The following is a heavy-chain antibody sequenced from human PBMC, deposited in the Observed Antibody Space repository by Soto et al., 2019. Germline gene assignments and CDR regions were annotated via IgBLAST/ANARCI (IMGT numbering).Heavy chain of an antibody. CDR1: GYTFTSYD. CDR3: ANGRGLELRWVYFDS. J-gene: IGHJ2*01. D-gene: IGHD1-7*01. CDR2: MNPNCGNT. V-gene: IGHV1-8*01. Sequence: QVQLVQSGAEVKKPGASVKVSCKASGYTFTSYDINWVRQATGQGLEWMGCMNPNCGNTGYAQKCKGRVTMTRNTSISTEYMELSSLRSENTAVEYCANGRGLELRWVYFDSWGHGTLVAVSS.